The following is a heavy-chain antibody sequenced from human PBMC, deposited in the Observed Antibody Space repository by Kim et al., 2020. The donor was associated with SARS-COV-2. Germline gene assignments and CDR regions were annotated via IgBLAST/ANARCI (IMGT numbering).Heavy chain of an antibody. Sequence: ASVKVSCKASGYTFTGYYMHWVRQAPGQGLEWMGWINPNSGGTNYAQKFQGRVTMTRDTSISTAYMELSRLRSDDTAVYYCATTRGYSGYMPPYYYDSSGYCLDYWGQGTLVTVSS. CDR1: GYTFTGYY. CDR2: INPNSGGT. J-gene: IGHJ4*02. D-gene: IGHD3-22*01. V-gene: IGHV1-2*02. CDR3: ATTRGYSGYMPPYYYDSSGYCLDY.